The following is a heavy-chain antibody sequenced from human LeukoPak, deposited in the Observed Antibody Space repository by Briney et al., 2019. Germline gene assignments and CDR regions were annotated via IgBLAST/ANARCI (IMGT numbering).Heavy chain of an antibody. D-gene: IGHD3-3*01. J-gene: IGHJ4*02. CDR1: GGSFSGYY. V-gene: IGHV4-34*01. CDR3: ARDPTYYDFWSGYCAGGLFDY. CDR2: INHSGST. Sequence: SETLSLTCAVYGGSFSGYYWSWIRQPPGKGLEWIGEINHSGSTNYNPSLESRVTISVDTSKNQFSLKLSSVTAADTAVYYCARDPTYYDFWSGYCAGGLFDYWGQGTLVTVSS.